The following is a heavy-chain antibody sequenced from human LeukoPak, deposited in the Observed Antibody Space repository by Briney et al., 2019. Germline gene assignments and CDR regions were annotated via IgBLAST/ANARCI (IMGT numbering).Heavy chain of an antibody. CDR3: ARASDYYDSSGYLT. V-gene: IGHV3-7*03. D-gene: IGHD3-22*01. J-gene: IGHJ5*02. CDR2: IKQDGSEK. CDR1: GFTFSSYW. Sequence: GGSLRLSCKASGFTFSSYWMSWVRQAPGKGLEWVANIKQDGSEKYYVDSVKGRFTISRDNAKNSLYLQMNSLRAEDTAVYYCARASDYYDSSGYLTWGQGTLVTVSS.